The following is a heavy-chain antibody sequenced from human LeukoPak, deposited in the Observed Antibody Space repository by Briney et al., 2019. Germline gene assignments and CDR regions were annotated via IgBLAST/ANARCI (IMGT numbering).Heavy chain of an antibody. D-gene: IGHD1-26*01. CDR1: GGSFSGYY. CDR2: INHSGST. V-gene: IGHV4-34*01. CDR3: ARPAYSGSYYLSGWYFDL. J-gene: IGHJ2*01. Sequence: TSETLSLTCAVYGGSFSGYYWSWIRQPPGKGLEWIGEINHSGSTNYNPSLKSRVTISVDTSKNQFSLKLSSVTAADTAVYYCARPAYSGSYYLSGWYFDLWGRGTLVTVSS.